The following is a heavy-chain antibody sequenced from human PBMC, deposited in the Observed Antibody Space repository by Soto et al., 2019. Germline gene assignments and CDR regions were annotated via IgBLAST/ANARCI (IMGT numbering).Heavy chain of an antibody. CDR2: IYYSGST. V-gene: IGHV4-59*01. Sequence: LSLTCTVSGGSISSYYWSWIRQPPGKGLEWIGYIYYSGSTNYNPSLKSRVTISVDTSKNQFSLKLSSVTAADTAVYYCARGLVGATFYFDYWGQGTLVTVSS. CDR1: GGSISSYY. CDR3: ARGLVGATFYFDY. D-gene: IGHD1-26*01. J-gene: IGHJ4*02.